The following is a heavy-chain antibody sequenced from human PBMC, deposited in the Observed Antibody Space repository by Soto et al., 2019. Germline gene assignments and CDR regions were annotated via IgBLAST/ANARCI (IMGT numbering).Heavy chain of an antibody. V-gene: IGHV1-69*06. Sequence: SVKVSCKASGGTFSSYAISWVRQAPGQGLEWMGGIIPIFGTANYAQKFQGRVTITADKSTSTAYMELSSLRSEDTAVYYCARDSGGNYKFDYWGQGTLVTVSS. CDR2: IIPIFGTA. CDR1: GGTFSSYA. CDR3: ARDSGGNYKFDY. J-gene: IGHJ4*02. D-gene: IGHD4-4*01.